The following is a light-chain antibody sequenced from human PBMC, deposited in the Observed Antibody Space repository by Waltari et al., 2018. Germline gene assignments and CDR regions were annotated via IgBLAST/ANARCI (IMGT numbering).Light chain of an antibody. Sequence: QTVVTQEPSLTVSPGGTVTLTCASTPGAFTSVYFPTWFQQRPGQPPRSLIYSANNKHSWTPARFSGSLIGGKAALTLSGVQPEDEADYYCLLFYGGAYVFGTGTKLTVL. J-gene: IGLJ1*01. CDR1: PGAFTSVYF. CDR2: SAN. V-gene: IGLV7-43*01. CDR3: LLFYGGAYV.